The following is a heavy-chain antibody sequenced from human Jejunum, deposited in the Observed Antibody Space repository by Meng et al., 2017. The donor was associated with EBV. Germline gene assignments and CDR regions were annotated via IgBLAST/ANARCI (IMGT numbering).Heavy chain of an antibody. CDR1: AYTFAGYY. J-gene: IGHJ2*01. Sequence: QVPLGQAGEEVKKPGASVKVSCKASAYTFAGYYMHWVRQAPGQGLEWMGRINPNSGGANYAQKFQGRVTMTRDTSISTAYMELSRLRSDDTAVYYCAREGLVGDLRYFDLWGRGTLVTVSS. D-gene: IGHD3-16*01. V-gene: IGHV1-2*06. CDR2: INPNSGGA. CDR3: AREGLVGDLRYFDL.